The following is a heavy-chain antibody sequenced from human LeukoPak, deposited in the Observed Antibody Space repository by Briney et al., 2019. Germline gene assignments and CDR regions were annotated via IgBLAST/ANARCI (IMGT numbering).Heavy chain of an antibody. CDR2: IRSKTNNYAT. Sequence: GGSLRLSCAASGFTFSGSAMHWVRQASGKGLDWVGRIRSKTNNYATAYAASVKGRFTISRDESKNTAYLQMNSLKTEDTAVYYCSRTYSGSYSDYWGQGTLVTVSS. CDR1: GFTFSGSA. V-gene: IGHV3-73*01. D-gene: IGHD1-26*01. J-gene: IGHJ4*02. CDR3: SRTYSGSYSDY.